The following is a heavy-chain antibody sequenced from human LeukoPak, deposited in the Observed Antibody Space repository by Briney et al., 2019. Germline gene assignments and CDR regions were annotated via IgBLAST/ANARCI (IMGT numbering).Heavy chain of an antibody. CDR2: INHSGGT. V-gene: IGHV4-34*01. D-gene: IGHD6-6*01. Sequence: SETLSLTCAVYGGAFSGYYWSWIRQPPGKGLELIGEINHSGGTNYNPSLKSRVTISVDTSKNQFSLKLSSVTAADTAVYCCARGPSSHSGWFDPWGPVTLVTVSS. CDR1: GGAFSGYY. CDR3: ARGPSSHSGWFDP. J-gene: IGHJ5*02.